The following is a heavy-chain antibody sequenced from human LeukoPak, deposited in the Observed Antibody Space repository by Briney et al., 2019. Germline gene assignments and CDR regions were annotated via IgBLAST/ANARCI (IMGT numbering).Heavy chain of an antibody. CDR1: GGTFSSYA. CDR2: IIPIFGTA. CDR3: AREMKSELERRAFDI. V-gene: IGHV1-69*13. Sequence: GASVKVSCKASGGTFSSYAISWVRQAPGQGLEWMGGIIPIFGTANYAQKFQGRVTITADESTSTAYMELSSLRSEDTAVYYCAREMKSELERRAFDIWGQGTMVTVSS. J-gene: IGHJ3*02. D-gene: IGHD1-1*01.